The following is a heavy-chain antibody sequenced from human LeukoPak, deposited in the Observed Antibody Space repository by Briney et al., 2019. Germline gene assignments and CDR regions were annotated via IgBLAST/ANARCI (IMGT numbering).Heavy chain of an antibody. V-gene: IGHV3-48*01. CDR1: GFTFSSYS. D-gene: IGHD6-19*01. CDR2: IGRSNAI. J-gene: IGHJ3*02. Sequence: AGGSLRLSCAASGFTFSSYSMKWVRQAPGKGLEWVSYIGRSNAIYYADSVKGRFTISRDNAKNSLFLQMDSLRAEDTAVYYCARGWSWTFDIWGQGTMVTVSS. CDR3: ARGWSWTFDI.